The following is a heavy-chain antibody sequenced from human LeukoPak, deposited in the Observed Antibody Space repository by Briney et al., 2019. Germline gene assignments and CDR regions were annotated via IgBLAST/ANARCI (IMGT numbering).Heavy chain of an antibody. D-gene: IGHD3-10*01. CDR2: INTDTRGT. CDR3: ARAGAYHFDN. J-gene: IGHJ4*02. CDR1: GFTFTDYL. V-gene: IGHV3-74*01. Sequence: PGGSLTLSCAASGFTFTDYLVHWVRQVPGKGLVWVSIINTDTRGTYYADSVKGRFTISRDNAKSTLYLQMDSLRAEDTAVYYCARAGAYHFDNWGQGTVVTVSS.